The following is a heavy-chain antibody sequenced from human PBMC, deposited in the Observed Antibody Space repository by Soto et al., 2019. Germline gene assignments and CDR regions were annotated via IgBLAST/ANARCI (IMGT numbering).Heavy chain of an antibody. J-gene: IGHJ4*02. Sequence: QITLRESGPALVKPTQTLTLTCTFSGFSLTTVGVGVAWIRQPPGKALEWLALIYWDDGKIYSPSHKSRLTVTKDTSKNPVVFTMSNLDQTDAATYYCAHGHVSPAYLDFWGQGTLVTVSS. CDR2: IYWDDGK. CDR3: AHGHVSPAYLDF. CDR1: GFSLTTVGVG. V-gene: IGHV2-5*02.